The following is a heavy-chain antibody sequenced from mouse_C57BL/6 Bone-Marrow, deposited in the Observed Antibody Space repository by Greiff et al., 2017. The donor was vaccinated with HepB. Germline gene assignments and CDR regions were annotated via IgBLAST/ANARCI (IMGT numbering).Heavy chain of an antibody. CDR1: GFTFSNYW. CDR2: IRLKSDNYAT. V-gene: IGHV6-3*01. J-gene: IGHJ4*01. Sequence: DVKLVESGGGLVQPGGSMKLSCVASGFTFSNYWMNWVRQSPEKGLEWVAQIRLKSDNYATHYAESVKGRFTISRDDSKSSVYLQMNNLRAEDTGIYYCTGKGYYGSSYAMDYWGQGTSVTVSS. D-gene: IGHD1-1*01. CDR3: TGKGYYGSSYAMDY.